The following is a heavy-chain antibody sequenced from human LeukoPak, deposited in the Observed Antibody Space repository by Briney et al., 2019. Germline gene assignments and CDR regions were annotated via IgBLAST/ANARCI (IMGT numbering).Heavy chain of an antibody. V-gene: IGHV1-3*03. J-gene: IGHJ6*03. CDR3: ARARYETRIRPKSRYDYYHYMDV. CDR1: GYTFTTYT. D-gene: IGHD3-3*01. Sequence: GASVKVSCKASGYTFTTYTIHWVRQAPGQRLEWMGWINAGNGNTKYSQEFQDRVTITRDTSASTAYMELSSLRSGDMAVYYCARARYETRIRPKSRYDYYHYMDVWGKGTTVTVSS. CDR2: INAGNGNT.